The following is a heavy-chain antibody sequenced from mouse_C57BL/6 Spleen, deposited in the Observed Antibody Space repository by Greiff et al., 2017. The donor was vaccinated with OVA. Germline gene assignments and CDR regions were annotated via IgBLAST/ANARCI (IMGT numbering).Heavy chain of an antibody. CDR2: IHPNSGST. V-gene: IGHV1-64*01. J-gene: IGHJ4*01. CDR1: GYTFTSYW. Sequence: QVQLQQSGAELVKPGASVKLSCKASGYTFTSYWMHWVKQRPGQGLEWIGMIHPNSGSTNYNEKFKSKATLTVDKSSSTAYMQLSSLTSEDSAVYYCASYSNYVYYYAMDYWGQGTSVTVSS. D-gene: IGHD2-5*01. CDR3: ASYSNYVYYYAMDY.